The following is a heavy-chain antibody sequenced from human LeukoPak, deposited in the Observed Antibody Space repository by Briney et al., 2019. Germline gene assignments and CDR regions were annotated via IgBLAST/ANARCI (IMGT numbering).Heavy chain of an antibody. CDR1: GYTFTGYY. CDR2: MNPNSGNT. J-gene: IGHJ4*02. D-gene: IGHD2-15*01. CDR3: ARAGGYCGRISCPYYFDY. Sequence: GASVKVSCKASGYTFTGYYMHWVRQATGQGLEWMGWMNPNSGNTGYAQKFQGRGTMTRNTSISTDYMELSSLRSEDTAVYYCARAGGYCGRISCPYYFDYWGQGSLVAVSS. V-gene: IGHV1-8*02.